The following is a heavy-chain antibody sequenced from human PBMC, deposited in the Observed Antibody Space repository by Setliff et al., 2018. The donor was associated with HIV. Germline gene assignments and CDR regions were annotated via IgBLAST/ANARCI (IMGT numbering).Heavy chain of an antibody. CDR3: ARQTYYYDNSGHNWFDP. Sequence: SLTCTVSGDSISSYSWNWIRQSPGGGLEWIGFIFSSGSTKYNPSLQSRVTMSIDTPKNQFSLKLSSVAAADTAVYFCARQTYYYDNSGHNWFDPWGQGTLVTVSS. D-gene: IGHD3-22*01. CDR1: GDSISSYS. J-gene: IGHJ5*02. V-gene: IGHV4-59*08. CDR2: IFSSGST.